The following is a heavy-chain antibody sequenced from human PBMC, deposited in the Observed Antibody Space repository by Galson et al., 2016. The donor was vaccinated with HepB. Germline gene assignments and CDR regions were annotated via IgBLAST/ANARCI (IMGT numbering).Heavy chain of an antibody. CDR3: ARDPGSFFDY. Sequence: SLRLSCAASGFTFGSHWMHWVRQAPGKGLEWVSRTNNDGTSTTYADSVKGRFTISRDNTKNTLYLHMDTLRPEDTALYYCARDPGSFFDYWGQGSLVTVSS. CDR1: GFTFGSHW. V-gene: IGHV3-74*01. J-gene: IGHJ4*02. D-gene: IGHD1-26*01. CDR2: TNNDGTST.